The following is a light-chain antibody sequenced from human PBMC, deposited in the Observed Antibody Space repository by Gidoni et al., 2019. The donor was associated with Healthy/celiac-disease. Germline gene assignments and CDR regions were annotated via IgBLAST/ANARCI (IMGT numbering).Light chain of an antibody. CDR1: QSVSSN. CDR2: GAS. J-gene: IGKJ1*01. CDR3: QQYNNWPPWT. V-gene: IGKV3-15*01. Sequence: LSCRASQSVSSNLAWYQQKPGQAPRLLIYGASTRATGIPARFSGSGSGTEFTLTISSLQSEDFAVYYCQQYNNWPPWTFGQGTKVEIK.